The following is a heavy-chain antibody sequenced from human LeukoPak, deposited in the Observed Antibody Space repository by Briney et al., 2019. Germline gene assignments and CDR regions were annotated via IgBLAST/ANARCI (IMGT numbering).Heavy chain of an antibody. J-gene: IGHJ3*02. CDR3: ARDTYDGFDI. V-gene: IGHV3-74*01. CDR1: GFAFSSYW. Sequence: GGSLRLSCAASGFAFSSYWIHWVRQAPGKGLVWVSRINTDGSSTTYADSVKGRFTISRDNAKNTLYLQMNSLRAEDTAVYYCARDTYDGFDIWGQGTMVTVSS. CDR2: INTDGSST.